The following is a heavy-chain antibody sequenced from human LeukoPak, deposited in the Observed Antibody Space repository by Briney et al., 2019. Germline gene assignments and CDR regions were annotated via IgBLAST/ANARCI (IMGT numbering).Heavy chain of an antibody. CDR1: GYSFTSYW. D-gene: IGHD2-15*01. Sequence: GESLKISCKGSGYSFTSYWITWVRQMPGKGREWMGRIDPSDSYTNYSPSFQGHVTISADKSISTAYLQWSSLKASDTAMYYCASDRSSKWYFDYWGPGTLVTVSS. CDR3: ASDRSSKWYFDY. J-gene: IGHJ4*02. CDR2: IDPSDSYT. V-gene: IGHV5-10-1*01.